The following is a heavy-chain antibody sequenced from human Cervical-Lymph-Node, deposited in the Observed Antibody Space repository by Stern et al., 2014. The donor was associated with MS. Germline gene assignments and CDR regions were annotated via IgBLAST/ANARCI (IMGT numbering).Heavy chain of an antibody. CDR2: IYPNSGDT. V-gene: IGHV1-2*06. J-gene: IGHJ4*02. CDR3: ARGLGVTAFDF. D-gene: IGHD4-11*01. CDR1: GYTFTDYY. Sequence: VQLVEPGAEVKTPGASVKVSCKVSGYTFTDYYFPWLRQAPGQGLVWIGRIYPNSGDTINAQKFQVRSIMTRDTSISTVYMELNNLRLDDTAVYYCARGLGVTAFDFWGQGTLVTVSS.